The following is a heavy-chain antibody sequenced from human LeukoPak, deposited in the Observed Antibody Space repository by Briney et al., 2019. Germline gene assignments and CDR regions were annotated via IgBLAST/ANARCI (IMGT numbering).Heavy chain of an antibody. V-gene: IGHV1-8*01. CDR1: GYTFTSYD. CDR3: ARVVLRFLEWSEPQGV. CDR2: MNPNSGNT. D-gene: IGHD3-3*01. J-gene: IGHJ6*02. Sequence: ASVKVSCKASGYTFTSYDINWVRQATGQGLEWMGWMNPNSGNTGYAQKFQGRVTMTRNTSISTAYMELSSLRSEDTAVYYCARVVLRFLEWSEPQGVWGQGTTVTVSS.